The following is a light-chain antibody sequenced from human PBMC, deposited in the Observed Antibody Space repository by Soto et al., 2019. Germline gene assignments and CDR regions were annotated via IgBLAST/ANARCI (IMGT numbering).Light chain of an antibody. J-gene: IGLJ2*01. V-gene: IGLV2-11*01. CDR1: SSDVGAFNY. CDR3: CSYAGSYTFHEV. Sequence: QSALTQPRSVSGSPGQSVTISCTGTSSDVGAFNYVSWYQQHPGKAPKLIIYDVNKRPSGVPDRFSGSKSGNTASLTISGLQAEDEADYYCCSYAGSYTFHEVFGGGTKLTVL. CDR2: DVN.